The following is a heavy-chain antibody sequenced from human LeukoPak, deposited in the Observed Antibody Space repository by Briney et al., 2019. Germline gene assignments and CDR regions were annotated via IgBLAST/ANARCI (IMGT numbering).Heavy chain of an antibody. D-gene: IGHD1-26*01. J-gene: IGHJ6*03. V-gene: IGHV3-23*01. CDR2: ISGSGSST. Sequence: PGGSLRLSCAASGFTFRVYAMTWVRQAPGKGPEWVSGISGSGSSTYSADSVKGRFTISRDNSNNTLYLQMNSLRAEDTAAYYCAKDGGSYSYYYYMDVWGKGTTVTVSS. CDR1: GFTFRVYA. CDR3: AKDGGSYSYYYYMDV.